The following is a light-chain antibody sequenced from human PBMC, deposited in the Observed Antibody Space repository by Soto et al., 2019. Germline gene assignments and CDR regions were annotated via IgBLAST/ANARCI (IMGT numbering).Light chain of an antibody. CDR2: EGS. CDR3: CSYASSGTYV. Sequence: HSALSQPGSESGSPGQSVTISCTGTTSDVWVSWYQQHPGKAPKLIIYEGSKRPSGISNRFSGSRSGNTASLTISGLQAEDEADFYCCSYASSGTYVFGTGTKVTVL. CDR1: TSDVW. J-gene: IGLJ1*01. V-gene: IGLV2-23*01.